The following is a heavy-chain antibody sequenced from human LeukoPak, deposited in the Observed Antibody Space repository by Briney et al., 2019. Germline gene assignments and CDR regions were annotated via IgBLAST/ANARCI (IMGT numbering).Heavy chain of an antibody. V-gene: IGHV3-30*18. J-gene: IGHJ5*02. CDR2: ISYDGSNK. Sequence: GRSLRLSRAASGFTFSSYGMHWVRQAPGKGLEWVAVISYDGSNKYYADSVKGRFTISRDNSKNTLYLQMNSLRAEDTAVYYCAKDRIQLWPNWFDPWGQGTLVTVSS. CDR1: GFTFSSYG. CDR3: AKDRIQLWPNWFDP. D-gene: IGHD5-18*01.